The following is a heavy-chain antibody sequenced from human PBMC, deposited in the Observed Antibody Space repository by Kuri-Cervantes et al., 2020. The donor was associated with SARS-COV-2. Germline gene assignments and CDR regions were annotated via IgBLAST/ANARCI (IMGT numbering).Heavy chain of an antibody. CDR1: GGSISSYY. J-gene: IGHJ4*02. D-gene: IGHD3-3*01. CDR2: IYTSGST. V-gene: IGHV4-4*07. Sequence: GSLRLSCTVSGGSISSYYWSWIRQPAGKELEWIGRIYTSGSTNYNPSLKSRVTMSVDTSKNQFSLKLSSVTAADTAVYYCARDNYDFWSGASLPGYWGQGTLVTVSS. CDR3: ARDNYDFWSGASLPGY.